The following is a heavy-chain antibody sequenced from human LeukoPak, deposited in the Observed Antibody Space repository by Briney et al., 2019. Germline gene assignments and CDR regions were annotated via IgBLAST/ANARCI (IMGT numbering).Heavy chain of an antibody. J-gene: IGHJ6*02. CDR1: GGSISSYY. V-gene: IGHV4-59*01. CDR2: IYYSGST. Sequence: NPSETLSLTCTVSGGSISSYYWSWIRQPSGKGLEWIGYIYYSGSTNYNPSLKSRVTISVDTSKNQFSLKLSSVTAADTAVYYCARGRIVGATSDYYYYGMDVWGQGTTVTVSS. D-gene: IGHD1-26*01. CDR3: ARGRIVGATSDYYYYGMDV.